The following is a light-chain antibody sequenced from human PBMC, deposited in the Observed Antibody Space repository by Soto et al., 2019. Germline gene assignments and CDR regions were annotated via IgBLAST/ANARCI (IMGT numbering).Light chain of an antibody. CDR3: AAWDDSLKGLV. J-gene: IGLJ3*02. CDR2: SDN. CDR1: TSNIGSNT. Sequence: QSVLTQPPSASGTPGQRVTISCSGNTSNIGSNTVSWYQQLPGTAPKLLMYSDNQRTSGVPDRFSGSKSGTSASLAISGLQSEDEADYYCAAWDDSLKGLVFGGGTKLTVL. V-gene: IGLV1-44*01.